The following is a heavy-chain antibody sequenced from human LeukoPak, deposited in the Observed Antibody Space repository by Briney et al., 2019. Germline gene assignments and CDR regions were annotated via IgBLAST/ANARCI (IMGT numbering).Heavy chain of an antibody. V-gene: IGHV3-74*03. CDR1: GFTFSSYW. Sequence: GGSLRLSCAASGFTFSSYWMHWVRQAPGKGLVWVSRIKSDGSSIMYADSVKGRFTISRDNAKSTLYLQMNSLRAEDTAVYYCARDLDFGGYSNFDYWRQGTLVTVSS. CDR2: IKSDGSSI. CDR3: ARDLDFGGYSNFDY. J-gene: IGHJ4*02. D-gene: IGHD4-23*01.